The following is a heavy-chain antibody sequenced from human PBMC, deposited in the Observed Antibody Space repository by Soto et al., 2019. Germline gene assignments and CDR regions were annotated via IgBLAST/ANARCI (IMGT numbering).Heavy chain of an antibody. Sequence: ASVKVSCKVSGYTLTELSMHWVLQAPGKGLEWMGGFDPEDGETIYAQKFQGRVTMTEDTSTDTAYMELSSLRSEDTAVYYCATPSYSSSFPYYYGMDVWGQGTTVTVSS. D-gene: IGHD6-6*01. CDR3: ATPSYSSSFPYYYGMDV. J-gene: IGHJ6*02. CDR2: FDPEDGET. V-gene: IGHV1-24*01. CDR1: GYTLTELS.